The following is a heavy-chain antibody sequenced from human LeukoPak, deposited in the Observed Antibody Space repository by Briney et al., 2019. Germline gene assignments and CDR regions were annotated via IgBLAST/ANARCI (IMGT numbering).Heavy chain of an antibody. CDR3: ARDSMFATSWYDP. V-gene: IGHV4-59*01. CDR2: ISKSGST. D-gene: IGHD2-8*01. CDR1: GTSISSSY. Sequence: SETLSLTCTVSGTSISSSYWNWIRQPPGKGLEWIGYISKSGSTLYNPSLKRRLSISIDMAKNLFSLKLSSVTAADTAVYYCARDSMFATSWYDPWGQGTLVTVSS. J-gene: IGHJ5*02.